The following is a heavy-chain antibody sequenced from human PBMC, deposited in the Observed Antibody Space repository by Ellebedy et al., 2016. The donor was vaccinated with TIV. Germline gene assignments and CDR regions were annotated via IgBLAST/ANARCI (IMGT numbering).Heavy chain of an antibody. CDR1: GFTFSNYW. J-gene: IGHJ4*02. CDR2: IKQDGSEK. Sequence: GESLKISCAASGFTFSNYWMSWVRQAPGKGLEWVANIKQDGSEKYYVDSVEGRFSISRDNGRNSLFLQMNSLSPEDTAVYYCARDQWLGRAYYFDSWGQGTLVTVSS. CDR3: ARDQWLGRAYYFDS. D-gene: IGHD6-19*01. V-gene: IGHV3-7*01.